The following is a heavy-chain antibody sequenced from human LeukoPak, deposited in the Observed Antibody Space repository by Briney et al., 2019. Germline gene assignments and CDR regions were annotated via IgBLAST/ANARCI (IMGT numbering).Heavy chain of an antibody. D-gene: IGHD3-22*01. Sequence: SGGSLRLSCAASGFTFSSYRMSWVRQAPGKGLEWVANIKQDGSEKYYVDSVKGRFTISRDNDKNSLYLQMNSLRAEDTAVYYCARVGYITYYYDSGGYYPYYFDYWGQGTLVTVSS. CDR3: ARVGYITYYYDSGGYYPYYFDY. CDR1: GFTFSSYR. J-gene: IGHJ4*02. V-gene: IGHV3-7*01. CDR2: IKQDGSEK.